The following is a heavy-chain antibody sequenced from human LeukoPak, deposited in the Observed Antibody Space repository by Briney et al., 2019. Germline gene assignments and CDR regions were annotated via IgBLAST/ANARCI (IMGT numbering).Heavy chain of an antibody. Sequence: SETLSLTCTVSGGSFSTYYWSWIRQPPGKGLEWIGYIYYSGNTNYNPSLKSRVTISVDTSKDQFSLKLSSVTAADTAVYYCARDRVEWLDAFDYWGQGTLVTVSS. CDR2: IYYSGNT. V-gene: IGHV4-59*01. CDR1: GGSFSTYY. J-gene: IGHJ4*02. CDR3: ARDRVEWLDAFDY. D-gene: IGHD6-19*01.